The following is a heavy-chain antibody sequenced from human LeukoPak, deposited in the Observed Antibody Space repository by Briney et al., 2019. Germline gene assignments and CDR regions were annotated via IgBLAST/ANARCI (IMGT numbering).Heavy chain of an antibody. V-gene: IGHV4-39*01. J-gene: IGHJ4*02. Sequence: SETLSLTCTVSGGSISSSSYYWGWIRQPPGKGLEWIGSMYYSGSTYYNPSLKSRVTISVDTSKNQFSLKLSSVTAADTAVYYCASLHTPGYFDYWGQGTLVTVSS. CDR3: ASLHTPGYFDY. CDR2: MYYSGST. D-gene: IGHD1-14*01. CDR1: GGSISSSSYY.